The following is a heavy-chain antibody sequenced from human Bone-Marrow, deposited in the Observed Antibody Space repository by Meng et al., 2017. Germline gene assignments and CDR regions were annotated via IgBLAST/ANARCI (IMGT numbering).Heavy chain of an antibody. CDR2: ISSESGST. CDR3: ARGGRDYYFYYAMDV. Sequence: GSLRLSCRASGFTFRSYAMSWVRQAPGKGLEWVSCISSESGSTHYPDSVKGRFTISRDNAKNSLNLQMNSLRVEDTAIYYCARGGRDYYFYYAMDVWGQGTMVTVSS. D-gene: IGHD3/OR15-3a*01. V-gene: IGHV3-21*01. J-gene: IGHJ6*02. CDR1: GFTFRSYA.